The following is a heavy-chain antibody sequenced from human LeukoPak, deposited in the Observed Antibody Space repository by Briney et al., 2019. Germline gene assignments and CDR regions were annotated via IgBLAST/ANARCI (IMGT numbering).Heavy chain of an antibody. D-gene: IGHD2-2*01. CDR2: ISAYNGNT. Sequence: GASVKVSCKASGYTFTSYGISWVRQAPGQGLEWMGWISAYNGNTNYAQKLQGRVTMTTDASTSTAYMELRSLRSDDTAVYYCARVNRRYCSSTSCYVTPYYYYGMDVWGQGTTVTVSS. J-gene: IGHJ6*02. V-gene: IGHV1-18*01. CDR1: GYTFTSYG. CDR3: ARVNRRYCSSTSCYVTPYYYYGMDV.